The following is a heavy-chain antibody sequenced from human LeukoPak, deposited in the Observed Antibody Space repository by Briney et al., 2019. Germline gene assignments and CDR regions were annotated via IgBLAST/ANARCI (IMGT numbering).Heavy chain of an antibody. D-gene: IGHD5-18*01. Sequence: PGRSLRLSCAASGFTFGSYGMHWVRQAPGKGLEWVAVIWYDGSNKYYADSVKGRFTISRDNSKNTLYLQMNSLRAEDTAVYYCARSRIRRGLDTAMSYWGQGTLVTVSS. CDR1: GFTFGSYG. CDR2: IWYDGSNK. V-gene: IGHV3-33*01. CDR3: ARSRIRRGLDTAMSY. J-gene: IGHJ4*02.